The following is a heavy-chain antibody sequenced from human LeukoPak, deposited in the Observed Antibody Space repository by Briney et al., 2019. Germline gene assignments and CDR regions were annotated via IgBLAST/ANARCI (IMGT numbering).Heavy chain of an antibody. Sequence: SVKVSCKASGGTCSSYASSWVLQAPGQGLEWMGRIIPIFGTANYAQKFQGRVTITADKSTSTAYMELSSLSSEVTAVYYCARAPGGRNNWFDPWGQGTLVTVTS. J-gene: IGHJ5*02. D-gene: IGHD3-16*01. CDR2: IIPIFGTA. V-gene: IGHV1-69*06. CDR1: GGTCSSYA. CDR3: ARAPGGRNNWFDP.